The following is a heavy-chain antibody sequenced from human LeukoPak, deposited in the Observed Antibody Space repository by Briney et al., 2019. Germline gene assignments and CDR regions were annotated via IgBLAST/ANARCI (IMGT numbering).Heavy chain of an antibody. CDR3: ARGRAGSYYDFWSGLWSYGMDV. CDR1: GDSINSLDL. V-gene: IGHV4-4*02. Sequence: SGTLSLTCTVSGDSINSLDLWSWVRQPPGKGLEWIGEINHSGSTNYNPSLKSRVTISVDTSKNQLSLKLSSVTAADTAVYYCARGRAGSYYDFWSGLWSYGMDVWGQGTTVTVSS. CDR2: INHSGST. J-gene: IGHJ6*02. D-gene: IGHD3-3*01.